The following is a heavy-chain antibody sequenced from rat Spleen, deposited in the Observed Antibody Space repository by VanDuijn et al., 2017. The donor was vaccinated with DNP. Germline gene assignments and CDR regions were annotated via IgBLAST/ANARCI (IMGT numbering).Heavy chain of an antibody. CDR3: TTGSQLLGY. J-gene: IGHJ3*01. Sequence: EVQLVESGGGLVQPGRSLKLSCAASGFTFSDFYMAWVRQAPTKGLEWVATISYDGVNTYYRDSVKGRFSISRDNAKSSLYLLMDSLRSEDTATYYCTTGSQLLGYWGQGTLVTVSS. V-gene: IGHV5-20*01. CDR1: GFTFSDFY. D-gene: IGHD1-10*01. CDR2: ISYDGVNT.